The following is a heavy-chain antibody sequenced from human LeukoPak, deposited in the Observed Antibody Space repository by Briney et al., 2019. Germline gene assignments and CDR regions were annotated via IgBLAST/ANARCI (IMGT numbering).Heavy chain of an antibody. D-gene: IGHD6-13*01. V-gene: IGHV3-30*18. J-gene: IGHJ4*02. CDR3: AKDRQLVY. CDR1: GFTFSSYG. Sequence: GRPLRLSRAASGFTFSSYGMHWVRQAPGKGLEWVAVISYDGSNKYYADSVKGRFTISRDNSKNTLYLQMNSLRAEDTAVYYCAKDRQLVYWGQGTLVTVSS. CDR2: ISYDGSNK.